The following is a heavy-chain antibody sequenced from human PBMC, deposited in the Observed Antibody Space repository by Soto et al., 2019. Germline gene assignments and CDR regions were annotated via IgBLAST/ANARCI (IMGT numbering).Heavy chain of an antibody. D-gene: IGHD2-8*01. V-gene: IGHV1-2*04. Sequence: GASVKVSCQASGYTFTGYYMHWVRQAPGQGLAWMGWINPNSGGTNYAQKFQGWVTMTRDTSISTAYMELSRLRSDDTAVYYCAREGDCTNSVCYALFDSCGQATMFTVSS. CDR2: INPNSGGT. J-gene: IGHJ5*01. CDR3: AREGDCTNSVCYALFDS. CDR1: GYTFTGYY.